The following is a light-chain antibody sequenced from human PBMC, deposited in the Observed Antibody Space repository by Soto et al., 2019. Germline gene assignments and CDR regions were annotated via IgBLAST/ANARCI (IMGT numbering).Light chain of an antibody. V-gene: IGKV1-39*01. Sequence: DIQMTQSPSSLSASVGDRVTITCRASQSVTNYLNWYQHKPGKAPKLLIYAASSLQSGVPSRFSGSVSGTDFTLTISSLQPEDFATYFCQQSHNTPFTFGPGTKVDI. J-gene: IGKJ3*01. CDR3: QQSHNTPFT. CDR1: QSVTNY. CDR2: AAS.